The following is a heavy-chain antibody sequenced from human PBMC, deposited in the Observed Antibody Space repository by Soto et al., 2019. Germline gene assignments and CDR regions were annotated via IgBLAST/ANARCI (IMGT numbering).Heavy chain of an antibody. V-gene: IGHV4-34*12. D-gene: IGHD1-26*01. Sequence: SETLSLTCAVYGGSFSAYYWSWVRQPPVKGLEWIGEIIHSESTKYNPSLKSRVTISVDTSKNQFSLKLSSVAAADTAVYYCARQRPTDGRWEFANYYGMDVWGQGTPVTSP. CDR2: IIHSEST. J-gene: IGHJ6*02. CDR3: ARQRPTDGRWEFANYYGMDV. CDR1: GGSFSAYY.